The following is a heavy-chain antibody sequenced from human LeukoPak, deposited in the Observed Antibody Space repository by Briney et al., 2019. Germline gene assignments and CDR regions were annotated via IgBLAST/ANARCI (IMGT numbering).Heavy chain of an antibody. CDR2: IRDHTTV. D-gene: IGHD4-17*01. Sequence: GGSLRLSCAAPGFTYSSYTMNWVRQAPGKGLEWISFIRDHTTVDYADSVKGRFTISRDNAKNSLYLQMNSLRAEDTAVYYCARVWDGDSHYFDYWGQGTLVTVSS. J-gene: IGHJ4*02. V-gene: IGHV3-69-1*01. CDR3: ARVWDGDSHYFDY. CDR1: GFTYSSYT.